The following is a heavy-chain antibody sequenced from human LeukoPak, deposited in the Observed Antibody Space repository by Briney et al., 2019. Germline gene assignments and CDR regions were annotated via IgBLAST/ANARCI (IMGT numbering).Heavy chain of an antibody. Sequence: GGSLRLSCAASGFTFSSYGMHWVRQAPGKGLEWVAVISYDGSNKYYADFVKGRFTISRDNSKNTLYLQMNSLRAEDTAVYYCAKESYYDFWSGGSRGYYFDYWGQGTLVTVSS. V-gene: IGHV3-30*18. CDR3: AKESYYDFWSGGSRGYYFDY. CDR1: GFTFSSYG. J-gene: IGHJ4*02. CDR2: ISYDGSNK. D-gene: IGHD3-3*01.